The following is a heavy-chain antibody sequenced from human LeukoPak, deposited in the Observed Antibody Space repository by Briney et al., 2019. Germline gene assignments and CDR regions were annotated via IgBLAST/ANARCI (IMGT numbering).Heavy chain of an antibody. V-gene: IGHV4-4*07. Sequence: PSETLSFTGTGSGGSISSYYWSWIRQPAGKGLEWIGRIYTSGSTNYNPSLKSRVTISVDKSKNQFSLKLSSVTAADTAVYYCARGGGDGYFDYWGQGTLVTVSS. CDR1: GGSISSYY. D-gene: IGHD2-21*02. CDR2: IYTSGST. CDR3: ARGGGDGYFDY. J-gene: IGHJ4*02.